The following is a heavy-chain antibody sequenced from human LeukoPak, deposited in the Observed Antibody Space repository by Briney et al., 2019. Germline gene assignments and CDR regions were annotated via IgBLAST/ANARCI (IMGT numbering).Heavy chain of an antibody. V-gene: IGHV1-2*02. D-gene: IGHD3-22*01. CDR2: INPSSGGT. CDR1: GYXFTAYY. Sequence: ASVKVSCKASGYXFTAYYIHWVRQAPGQGLEWMGWINPSSGGTDYAQNFQGRVTMTRDTSISTAYMELSRLRSDDTAVYYCARFDSSGYSLDYWGQGTLVTVSS. CDR3: ARFDSSGYSLDY. J-gene: IGHJ4*02.